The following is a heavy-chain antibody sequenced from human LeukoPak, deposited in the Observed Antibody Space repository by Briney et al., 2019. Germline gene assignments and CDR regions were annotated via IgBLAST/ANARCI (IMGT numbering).Heavy chain of an antibody. CDR3: AKEPTYYDFWSGYARDY. CDR2: ISGSGGST. CDR1: GFTFSSYA. D-gene: IGHD3-3*01. Sequence: GGSLRLSCAASGFTFSSYAMSWVRQAPGKGLEWVSAISGSGGSTYYADSVRGRFTISRDNSKNTLYLQMNSLRAEDTAVYYCAKEPTYYDFWSGYARDYWGQGTLVTVSS. J-gene: IGHJ4*02. V-gene: IGHV3-23*01.